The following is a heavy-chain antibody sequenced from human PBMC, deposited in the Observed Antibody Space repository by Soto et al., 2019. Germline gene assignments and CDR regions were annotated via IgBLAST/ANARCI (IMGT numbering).Heavy chain of an antibody. J-gene: IGHJ3*02. CDR1: GFTFTSSA. CDR3: AADSGSYSDDAFDI. Sequence: QMQLVQSGPEVKKPGTSVKVYCKASGFTFTSSAVQWVRQARGQRLEWIGWIVVGSGNTNYAQKFQERVTITRDMSTSTAYMELSSLRSEDTAVYYCAADSGSYSDDAFDIWGQGTMVTVSS. D-gene: IGHD1-26*01. CDR2: IVVGSGNT. V-gene: IGHV1-58*01.